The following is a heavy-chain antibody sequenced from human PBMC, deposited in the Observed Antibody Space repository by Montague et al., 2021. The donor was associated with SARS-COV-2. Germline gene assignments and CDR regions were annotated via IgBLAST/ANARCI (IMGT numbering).Heavy chain of an antibody. Sequence: SETLSLTCSVSGDSITNHYWTWIRQPAGKGLEWIGRMFFTGKTNFSPFFSSRLTMSADTSKNQFSLRLTSVTAADTAIYFCARDRFDFGAGCQGRIDFWGQGTPVTVSS. CDR2: MFFTGKT. J-gene: IGHJ4*02. V-gene: IGHV4-4*07. D-gene: IGHD4/OR15-4a*01. CDR1: GDSITNHY. CDR3: ARDRFDFGAGCQGRIDF.